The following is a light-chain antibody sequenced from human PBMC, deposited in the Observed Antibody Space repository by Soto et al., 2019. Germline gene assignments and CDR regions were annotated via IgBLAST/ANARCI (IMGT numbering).Light chain of an antibody. V-gene: IGKV3-20*01. CDR1: QSVNSIY. Sequence: EIVLTQSPGILSLSPGERATLSCRASQSVNSIYLAWYQQKPGQAPRLLIYGASNRATGIPDRFSGSGSGTDFTLTISRLEPEDFAVYYCHQYHNELWTFGQGTKVEI. CDR3: HQYHNELWT. J-gene: IGKJ1*01. CDR2: GAS.